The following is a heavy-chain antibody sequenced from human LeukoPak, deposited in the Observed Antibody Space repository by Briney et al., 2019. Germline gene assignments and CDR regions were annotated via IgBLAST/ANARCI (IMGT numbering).Heavy chain of an antibody. D-gene: IGHD2-15*01. CDR2: ISAYNGNT. CDR1: GYTFTGYY. CDR3: ARDSPSGRVVYYYYYMDV. J-gene: IGHJ6*03. Sequence: ASVKVSCKASGYTFTGYYMHWVRQAPGQGLEWMGWISAYNGNTNYAQKLQGRVTMTTDTSTSTAYMELRSLRSDDTAVYYCARDSPSGRVVYYYYYMDVWGKGTTVTVSS. V-gene: IGHV1-18*04.